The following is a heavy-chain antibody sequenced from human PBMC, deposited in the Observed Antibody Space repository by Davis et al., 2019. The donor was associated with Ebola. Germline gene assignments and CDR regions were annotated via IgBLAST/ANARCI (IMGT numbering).Heavy chain of an antibody. D-gene: IGHD6-19*01. V-gene: IGHV1-2*02. CDR2: INPKSGDT. CDR1: GYIFTGYY. Sequence: ASVKVSCKASGYIFTGYYIHWVRQAPGQGLEWMAWINPKSGDTNYAQKFQGRVTVTRDTSISTAYMELSRLRSDDTAVYHCARDDYTNGWYIDSWGQGTLVTVSS. CDR3: ARDDYTNGWYIDS. J-gene: IGHJ4*02.